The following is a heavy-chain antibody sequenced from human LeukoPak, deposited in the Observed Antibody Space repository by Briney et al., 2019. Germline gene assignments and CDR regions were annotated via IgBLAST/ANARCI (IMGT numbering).Heavy chain of an antibody. CDR3: ARLDYGDYGAYFDY. V-gene: IGHV4-4*02. CDR1: GGSISSSNW. CDR2: IYHSGST. Sequence: SETLSLTCAVSGGSISSSNWWSWVRQPPGKGPEWIGEIYHSGSTNYNPSLKSRVTISLDKSKNQFSLKLSSVTAADTAVYYCARLDYGDYGAYFDYWGQGTLVTVSS. D-gene: IGHD4-17*01. J-gene: IGHJ4*02.